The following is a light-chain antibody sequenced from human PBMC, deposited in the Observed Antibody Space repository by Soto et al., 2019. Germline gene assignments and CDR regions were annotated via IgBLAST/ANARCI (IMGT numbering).Light chain of an antibody. CDR1: QSVSNSY. V-gene: IGKV3-11*01. Sequence: EIVLTQSPGTLSLSPGERATLSCRASQSVSNSYLAWYQQKPGQAPRLLIYDASNRATGIPARFSGSGSGTDFTLTISSLEPEDFAVYYCQQRSNWPRTFGQGTKVEIK. CDR3: QQRSNWPRT. J-gene: IGKJ1*01. CDR2: DAS.